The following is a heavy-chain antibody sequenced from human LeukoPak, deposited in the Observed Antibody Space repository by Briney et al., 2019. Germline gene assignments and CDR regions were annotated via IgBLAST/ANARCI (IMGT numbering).Heavy chain of an antibody. Sequence: ASVKVSCTASGYTFTSYGISWVRQAPGQGLEWMGWISAYNGNTNYAQKLQGRVTMTTDTSTSTAYMELRSLRSDDTAVYYCARSQGMGSYYDFWTGGEDFDYWGQGTLVTVSS. J-gene: IGHJ4*02. CDR2: ISAYNGNT. CDR1: GYTFTSYG. V-gene: IGHV1-18*01. CDR3: ARSQGMGSYYDFWTGGEDFDY. D-gene: IGHD3-3*01.